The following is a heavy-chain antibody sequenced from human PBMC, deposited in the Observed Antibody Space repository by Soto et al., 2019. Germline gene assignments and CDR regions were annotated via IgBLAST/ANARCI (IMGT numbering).Heavy chain of an antibody. CDR1: GGSISSGSYY. D-gene: IGHD6-13*01. Sequence: KPSETLSLTCTVSGGSISSGSYYRGWIRQPPGKGLEWIGSIYYSGNTYYNPSLKSRVTISVDTSKNQFFLKLSSVTAADTAVYYCARHEPFSSSWFDYSGQGTLVTVSS. J-gene: IGHJ5*01. CDR3: ARHEPFSSSWFDY. CDR2: IYYSGNT. V-gene: IGHV4-39*01.